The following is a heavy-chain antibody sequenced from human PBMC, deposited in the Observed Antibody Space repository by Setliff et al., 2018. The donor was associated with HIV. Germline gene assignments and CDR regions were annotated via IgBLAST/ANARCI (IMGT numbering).Heavy chain of an antibody. CDR2: IIPIFGTT. CDR3: ARDRLNVYSSGWGVGY. J-gene: IGHJ4*02. D-gene: IGHD6-25*01. V-gene: IGHV1-69*13. CDR1: GGTFSSYT. Sequence: ASVKVSCKASGGTFSSYTISWVRQAPGQGLEWMGGIIPIFGTTNYAPKFQGRVTITADESTTTAYMELSSLRSEDTAVYYCARDRLNVYSSGWGVGYWGQGTLVTVSS.